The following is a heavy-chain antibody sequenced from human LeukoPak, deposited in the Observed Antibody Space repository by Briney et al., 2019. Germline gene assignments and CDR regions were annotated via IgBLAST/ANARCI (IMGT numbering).Heavy chain of an antibody. CDR3: ATGGNGYFDY. CDR2: IYYSGST. D-gene: IGHD4-23*01. V-gene: IGHV4-39*07. J-gene: IGHJ4*02. CDR1: GGSISSSSYY. Sequence: SETLSLTCTVSGGSISSSSYYWGWIRQPPGKGLEWIGSIYYSGSTYYNPSLKSRVTISVDTSKNQFSLKLSSVTAADTAVYYCATGGNGYFDYWGQGTLVTVSS.